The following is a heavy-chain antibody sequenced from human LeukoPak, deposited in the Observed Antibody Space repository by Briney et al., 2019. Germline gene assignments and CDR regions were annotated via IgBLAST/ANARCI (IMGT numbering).Heavy chain of an antibody. Sequence: GGSLRLSCAASGFTFSSYGMHWVRQAPGKGLEWVAVIWYDGSNKYYAGSVKGRFTISRDSSKNTLYLQMNTLGVEDTAVYYCARALVGATIGYFDFWGQGTLVTVSS. J-gene: IGHJ4*02. CDR1: GFTFSSYG. CDR2: IWYDGSNK. D-gene: IGHD1-26*01. CDR3: ARALVGATIGYFDF. V-gene: IGHV3-33*01.